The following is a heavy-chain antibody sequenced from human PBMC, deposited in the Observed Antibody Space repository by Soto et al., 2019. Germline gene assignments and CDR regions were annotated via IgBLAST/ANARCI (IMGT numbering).Heavy chain of an antibody. CDR2: ISAYNGNT. CDR3: ASARIEMASTLDY. V-gene: IGHV1-18*01. Sequence: QVQLVQSGAEVKKPGASVKVSCKASGYTFTSYGISWVRQAPGQGLEWMGWISAYNGNTNYAQKLQRRLSMTTDTSTNTAYLQLRGLRADETAVYYFASARIEMASTLDYWGPGTLVTVSS. CDR1: GYTFTSYG. D-gene: IGHD6-19*01. J-gene: IGHJ4*02.